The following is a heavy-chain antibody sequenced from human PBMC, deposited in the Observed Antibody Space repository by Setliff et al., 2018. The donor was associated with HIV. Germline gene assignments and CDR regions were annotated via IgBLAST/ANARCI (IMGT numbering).Heavy chain of an antibody. J-gene: IGHJ5*02. CDR2: ISDSGGGT. CDR3: AKDKGSSGWSA. Sequence: GGSLRLSCVASGFTFSTYAMSWVRQAPGKGLEWVSAISDSGGGTYYADSVKGRFTVSRDNSKYTLYLQMNSLRVEDTAVYYCAKDKGSSGWSAWGQGTLVTVSS. V-gene: IGHV3-23*01. CDR1: GFTFSTYA. D-gene: IGHD6-19*01.